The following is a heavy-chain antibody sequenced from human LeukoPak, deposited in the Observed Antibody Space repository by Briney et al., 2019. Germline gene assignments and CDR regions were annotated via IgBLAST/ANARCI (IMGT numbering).Heavy chain of an antibody. CDR3: ARSPTGYVSGWYRFVIEY. CDR2: ISSSSSYI. Sequence: GGSLRLSCAAPGFTFSSYSMNWVRQAPGKGLEWVSSISSSSSYIYYADSVKGRFTISRDNAKNSLYLQMNSLRAEDTAVYYCARSPTGYVSGWYRFVIEYWGQGTLVTVSS. D-gene: IGHD6-19*01. CDR1: GFTFSSYS. V-gene: IGHV3-21*01. J-gene: IGHJ4*02.